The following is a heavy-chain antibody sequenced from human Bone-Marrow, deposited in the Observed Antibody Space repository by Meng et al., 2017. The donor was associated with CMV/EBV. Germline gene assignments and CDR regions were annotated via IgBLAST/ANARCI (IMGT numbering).Heavy chain of an antibody. J-gene: IGHJ3*02. D-gene: IGHD3-22*01. CDR2: ISYDGSNK. CDR1: GFTFSSYA. V-gene: IGHV3-30-3*01. Sequence: GESLKISCAASGFTFSSYAMHWVRQAPGKGLEWVAVISYDGSNKYYADSVKGRFTISRDNSKNTLYLQMNSLRAEDTAVYYCARDASYHDSSGYWEGAFDIWGQGTMVTVSS. CDR3: ARDASYHDSSGYWEGAFDI.